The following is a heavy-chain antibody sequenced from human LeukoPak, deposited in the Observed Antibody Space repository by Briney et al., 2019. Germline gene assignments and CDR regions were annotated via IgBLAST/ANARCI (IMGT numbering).Heavy chain of an antibody. V-gene: IGHV6-1*01. D-gene: IGHD6-13*01. CDR2: TYYRSKWYN. Sequence: SQTLSLTCAISGDSVSSNSAAWNWIRQSPSRGLEWLGRTYYRSKWYNDYAVSVKSRITINPDTSKNQFSLQLNSVTPEDTAVYYCSRGGYSSSWYTNYYYYMDVWGQGTMVTVSS. CDR3: SRGGYSSSWYTNYYYYMDV. J-gene: IGHJ6*03. CDR1: GDSVSSNSAA.